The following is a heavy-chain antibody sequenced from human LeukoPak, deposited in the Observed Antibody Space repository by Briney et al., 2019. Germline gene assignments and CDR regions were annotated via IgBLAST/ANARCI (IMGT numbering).Heavy chain of an antibody. CDR3: AKESSRDLDY. Sequence: GGSLRLSCAASGFTFSSYGMHWVRQAPGKGLEWVAVIWYDGSNKYYADSMKGRFTISRDNSKNTLYLQMNSLRAEDTAVYYCAKESSRDLDYWGQGTLVTVSS. CDR2: IWYDGSNK. CDR1: GFTFSSYG. J-gene: IGHJ4*02. V-gene: IGHV3-33*06.